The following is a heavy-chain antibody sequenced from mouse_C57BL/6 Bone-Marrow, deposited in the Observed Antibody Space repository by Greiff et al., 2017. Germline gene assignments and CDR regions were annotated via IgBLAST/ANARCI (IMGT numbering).Heavy chain of an antibody. J-gene: IGHJ1*03. CDR3: ARLGTTVGIDV. D-gene: IGHD1-1*01. V-gene: IGHV5-6*01. Sequence: EVQRVESGGDLVKPGGSLKLSCAASGFTFSSSGMSWVRQTPDKRLEWVATISSGGSYTYYPDSVKGRFTISRDNAKNTLYLQLSSLKSEDTAMYYGARLGTTVGIDVWGTGTTVTVSS. CDR2: ISSGGSYT. CDR1: GFTFSSSG.